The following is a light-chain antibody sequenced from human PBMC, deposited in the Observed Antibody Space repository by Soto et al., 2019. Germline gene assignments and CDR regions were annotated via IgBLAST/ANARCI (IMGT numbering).Light chain of an antibody. Sequence: DIQMTQSPSTLSASVGERVTITCRASESISTWLAWYQQKPGKAPKLLIYAPSNFQSGVPSRFSGSGSGTHFTLTISSLQPEDFATYYCQQLHGYPITFGQGTRLEIK. CDR3: QQLHGYPIT. CDR2: APS. CDR1: ESISTW. J-gene: IGKJ5*01. V-gene: IGKV1-5*01.